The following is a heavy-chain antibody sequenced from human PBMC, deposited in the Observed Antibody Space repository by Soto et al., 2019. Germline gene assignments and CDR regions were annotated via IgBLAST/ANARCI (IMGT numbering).Heavy chain of an antibody. V-gene: IGHV3-48*02. CDR1: GFTFSSYS. Sequence: EVQLVESGGGLVQPGGSLRLSCAASGFTFSSYSMNWVRQAPGKGLAWVSYISSSSSTIYYADSVKGRFTISRDNAKNSLYLQMNSLRDEDTAVYYCARDPGDYLTSSCSHYYYYGMDVCGQGTTVTVSS. J-gene: IGHJ6*02. CDR3: ARDPGDYLTSSCSHYYYYGMDV. D-gene: IGHD4-17*01. CDR2: ISSSSSTI.